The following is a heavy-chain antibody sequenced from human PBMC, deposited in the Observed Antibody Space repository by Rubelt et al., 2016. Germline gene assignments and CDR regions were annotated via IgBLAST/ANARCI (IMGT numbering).Heavy chain of an antibody. J-gene: IGHJ6*02. CDR2: LSGSGGST. CDR3: AKGTDSRPRYGVDV. D-gene: IGHD2-15*01. Sequence: DVQLLESGGGLVQPGGSLRLSCAASGFTFSNCAMHWVRQAPGKGLEWVSDLSGSGGSTYYADSVKGRFTISRDNSKNTMYLQMNSLRGEDTAVDDCAKGTDSRPRYGVDVWGQGTTVTVSS. V-gene: IGHV3-23*01. CDR1: GFTFSNCA.